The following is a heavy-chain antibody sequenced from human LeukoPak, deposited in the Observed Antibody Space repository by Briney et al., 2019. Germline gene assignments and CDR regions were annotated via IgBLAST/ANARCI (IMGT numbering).Heavy chain of an antibody. Sequence: PGGSLRLSCAASGFIFSSYCMSWVRQAPGKGREGVSAISGSGGSTYYADSVKGRFTISRDNSKNTLYLQMNSLRCEDTAVYYCAKDSYYYDSSGYYPKVVYYFDYWGQGTLVTVSS. CDR2: ISGSGGST. D-gene: IGHD3-22*01. CDR1: GFIFSSYC. CDR3: AKDSYYYDSSGYYPKVVYYFDY. J-gene: IGHJ4*02. V-gene: IGHV3-23*01.